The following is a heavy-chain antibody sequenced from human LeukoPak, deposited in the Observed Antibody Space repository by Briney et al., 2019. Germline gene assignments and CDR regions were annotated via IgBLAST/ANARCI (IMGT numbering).Heavy chain of an antibody. CDR2: IKQDGSEK. V-gene: IGHV3-7*01. Sequence: RGGSLRLSCAASGFTFSSYGMSWVRQAPGKGLEWVANIKQDGSEKYYVDSVKGRFTISRDNAKNSLYLQMNSLRAEDTAVYYCARPPVAGTGYYYYMDVWGKGTTVTVSS. J-gene: IGHJ6*03. CDR1: GFTFSSYG. D-gene: IGHD6-19*01. CDR3: ARPPVAGTGYYYYMDV.